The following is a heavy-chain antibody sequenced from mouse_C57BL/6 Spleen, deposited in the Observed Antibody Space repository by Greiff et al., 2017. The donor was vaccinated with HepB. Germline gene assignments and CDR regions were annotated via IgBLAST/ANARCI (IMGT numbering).Heavy chain of an antibody. CDR3: ARGVVYFDV. J-gene: IGHJ1*03. D-gene: IGHD1-1*01. Sequence: EVKLVESGGGLVKPGGSLQLSCAASGFTFSDYGMHWVRQAPEKGLEWVAYISSGSSTIYYADTVKGRFTISRDNAKNTLFLQMTSLRSEDTAMYYCARGVVYFDVWGTGTTVTVSS. CDR1: GFTFSDYG. V-gene: IGHV5-17*01. CDR2: ISSGSSTI.